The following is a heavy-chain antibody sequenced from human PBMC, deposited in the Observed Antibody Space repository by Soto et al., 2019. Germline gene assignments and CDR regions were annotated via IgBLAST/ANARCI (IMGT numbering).Heavy chain of an antibody. CDR3: ARGKARPGLISFDP. Sequence: GASVKVSCKASGYTFTSCDIHWVRQATGQGLEWMGWMNPSTGNTGFAQEFQGRVTLTRNTSITTAYMELSSLRSEDTAVYFCARGKARPGLISFDPWGQGALVTDSS. CDR1: GYTFTSCD. J-gene: IGHJ5*02. V-gene: IGHV1-8*01. CDR2: MNPSTGNT. D-gene: IGHD6-25*01.